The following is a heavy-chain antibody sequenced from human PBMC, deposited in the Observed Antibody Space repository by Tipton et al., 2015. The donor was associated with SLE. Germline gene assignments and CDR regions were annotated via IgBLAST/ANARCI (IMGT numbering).Heavy chain of an antibody. CDR1: GGSFSGYS. CDR3: ARGAKERIILVRVRPYYFDY. D-gene: IGHD3-10*01. Sequence: TLSLTCAVYGGSFSGYSWSWIRQPPGKGLEWIGQTNPSGNTNYNPSLKSRVTISVDTSNNQLSLKLTSVTAADTAVYYCARGAKERIILVRVRPYYFDYWGQGSLVTVSS. J-gene: IGHJ4*01. V-gene: IGHV4-34*01. CDR2: TNPSGNT.